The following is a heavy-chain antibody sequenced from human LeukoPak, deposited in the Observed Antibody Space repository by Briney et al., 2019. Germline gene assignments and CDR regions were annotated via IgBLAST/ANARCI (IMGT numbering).Heavy chain of an antibody. J-gene: IGHJ4*02. CDR1: GFTFSSYG. D-gene: IGHD3-22*01. CDR3: ARYDSSGPDY. Sequence: PGRSLRLSCAASGFTFSSYGMHWVRQAPGKGLEWVAVIWYDGSNKYYADSVKGRFTISRDNAKNSLYLQMNSLRAEDTAVYYCARYDSSGPDYWGQGTLVTVSS. V-gene: IGHV3-33*01. CDR2: IWYDGSNK.